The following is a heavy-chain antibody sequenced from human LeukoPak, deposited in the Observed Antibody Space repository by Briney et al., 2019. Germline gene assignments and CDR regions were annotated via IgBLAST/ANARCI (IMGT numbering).Heavy chain of an antibody. CDR3: ASFNYYDSSGHYRDY. CDR2: IYYSGST. Sequence: SQTLSLTCTVSGGSISSGGYHWSWIRQPPGKGLEWIGYIYYSGSTNYNPSLKSRVTISVDTSKNQFSLKLSPVTAADTAVYYCASFNYYDSSGHYRDYWGQGTLVTVSS. CDR1: GGSISSGGYH. V-gene: IGHV4-61*08. J-gene: IGHJ4*02. D-gene: IGHD3-22*01.